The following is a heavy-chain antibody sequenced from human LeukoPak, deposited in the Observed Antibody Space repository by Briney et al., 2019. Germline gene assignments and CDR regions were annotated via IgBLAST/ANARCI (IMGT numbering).Heavy chain of an antibody. D-gene: IGHD3-22*01. J-gene: IGHJ1*01. CDR3: ARARSSGHRACFQH. CDR2: INHSGST. V-gene: IGHV4-34*01. Sequence: PSETLSLTCAVYGGSFSGYYWSWIRQPPGKGLEWIGEINHSGSTNYNPSLKSRVTISVDTSKNQFSLKLSSVTAADTAVYYCARARSSGHRACFQHWGQGTLVTVSS. CDR1: GGSFSGYY.